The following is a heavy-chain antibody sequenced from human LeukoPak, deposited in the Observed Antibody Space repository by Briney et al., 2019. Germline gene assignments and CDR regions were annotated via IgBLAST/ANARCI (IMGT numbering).Heavy chain of an antibody. V-gene: IGHV3-21*01. CDR3: ANGPISVVVVAATPDY. J-gene: IGHJ4*02. Sequence: GGSLRLSCAASGFTFSSYSMNWVRQAPGKGLEWVSSISSSSSYIYYADSVKGRFTISRDNAKNSLYLQMNSLRAEDTAVYYCANGPISVVVVAATPDYWGQGTLVTVSS. CDR1: GFTFSSYS. D-gene: IGHD2-15*01. CDR2: ISSSSSYI.